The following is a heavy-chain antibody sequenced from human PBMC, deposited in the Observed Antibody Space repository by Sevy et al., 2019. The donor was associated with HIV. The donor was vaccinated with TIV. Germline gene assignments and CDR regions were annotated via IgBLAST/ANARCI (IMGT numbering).Heavy chain of an antibody. CDR2: ISWNSGSM. V-gene: IGHV3-9*01. D-gene: IGHD2-15*01. J-gene: IGHJ4*02. Sequence: GGCLRLSCAGSGFTFGNYAMYWVRQSPGKGLEWVSGISWNSGSMGYADAVEGRFTISRDNAKNSLRLEMNSLRPEDTALYYCAKGVSGGNSGAAFDYWGQGTRVTVSS. CDR1: GFTFGNYA. CDR3: AKGVSGGNSGAAFDY.